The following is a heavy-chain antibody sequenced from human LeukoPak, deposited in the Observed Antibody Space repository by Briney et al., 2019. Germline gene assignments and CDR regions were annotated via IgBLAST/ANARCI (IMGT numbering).Heavy chain of an antibody. J-gene: IGHJ4*02. D-gene: IGHD1-26*01. Sequence: ASVKVSCKASGYTFTSYGISWVRQAPGQGLEWMGIINPSGGSTSYAQKFQGRVTMTRDMSTSTVYMELSSLRSEDTAVYYCARGGRAQQWELRAFDYWGQGTLVTVSS. CDR3: ARGGRAQQWELRAFDY. V-gene: IGHV1-46*01. CDR2: INPSGGST. CDR1: GYTFTSYG.